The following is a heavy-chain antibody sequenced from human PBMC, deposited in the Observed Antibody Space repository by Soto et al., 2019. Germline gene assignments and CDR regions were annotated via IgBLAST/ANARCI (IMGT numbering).Heavy chain of an antibody. CDR2: INPSGGST. CDR3: ARGPPRIAAAGTGVY. CDR1: GYTFTSYY. Sequence: ASVKVSCKASGYTFTSYYMHWVRQAPGQGLEWMGIINPSGGSTSYAQKFQGRVTMTRDTSTSTVYMELSSLRSEDTAVYYCARGPPRIAAAGTGVYWGQGTLVTVSS. J-gene: IGHJ4*02. V-gene: IGHV1-46*01. D-gene: IGHD6-13*01.